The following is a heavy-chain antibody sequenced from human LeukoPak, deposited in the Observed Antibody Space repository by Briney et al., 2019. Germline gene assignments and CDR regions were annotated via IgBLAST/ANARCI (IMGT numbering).Heavy chain of an antibody. D-gene: IGHD5-18*01. CDR3: AKTRGHTYGRPVDY. CDR2: IRYDGSNK. CDR1: GFTFSSYG. J-gene: IGHJ4*02. Sequence: GGSLRLSCAASGFTFSSYGMHWVRQAPGKGLEWVAFIRYDGSNKYYADSVKGRFTISRDNSKNMLFLQLNNLRMNDTAVYSCAKTRGHTYGRPVDYWGQGTLVIVSS. V-gene: IGHV3-30*02.